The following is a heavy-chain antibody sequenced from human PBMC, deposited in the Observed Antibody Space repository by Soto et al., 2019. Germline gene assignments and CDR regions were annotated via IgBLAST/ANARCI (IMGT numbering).Heavy chain of an antibody. CDR3: ATYTGSSWSRFDY. CDR1: GGSISSSNW. D-gene: IGHD1-26*01. Sequence: QVQLQESGPGLVKPSGTLSLTCAVSGGSISSSNWWSWVRQPPGKGLEWIGEIYHGGSTNYNPSRTSRVTISVDKSKNQFSLKLTSVTAADTAVYYCATYTGSSWSRFDYWGQGTLVTVSS. V-gene: IGHV4-4*02. J-gene: IGHJ4*02. CDR2: IYHGGST.